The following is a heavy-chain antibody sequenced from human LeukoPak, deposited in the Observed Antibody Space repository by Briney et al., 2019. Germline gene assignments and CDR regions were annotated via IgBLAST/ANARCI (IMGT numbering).Heavy chain of an antibody. D-gene: IGHD3-9*01. V-gene: IGHV4-39*01. CDR2: IYYSGST. J-gene: IGHJ6*04. Sequence: PSETLSLTCTVSGGSISSYYWSWIRQPPGKGLEWIGSIYYSGSTYYNPSLKSRVTISVDTSKNQFSLKLSSVTAADTAVYYCARDVLRYFDWLLFDQDTDVWGKGTTVTVSS. CDR1: GGSISSYY. CDR3: ARDVLRYFDWLLFDQDTDV.